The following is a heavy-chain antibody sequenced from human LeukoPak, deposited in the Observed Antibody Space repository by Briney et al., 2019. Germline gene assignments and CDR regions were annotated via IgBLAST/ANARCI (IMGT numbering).Heavy chain of an antibody. CDR2: IRSKAYGGTT. Sequence: PGGSLRLSCTASGFTFGDYAMSWVRQAPGKGLEWVGFIRSKAYGGTTEYAASVKGRFTISRDDSKSIAYLQMNSLKTEDTAVYYCTRALGDYDFWSGYYGDYWGQGTLVTVSS. D-gene: IGHD3-3*01. CDR3: TRALGDYDFWSGYYGDY. V-gene: IGHV3-49*04. CDR1: GFTFGDYA. J-gene: IGHJ4*02.